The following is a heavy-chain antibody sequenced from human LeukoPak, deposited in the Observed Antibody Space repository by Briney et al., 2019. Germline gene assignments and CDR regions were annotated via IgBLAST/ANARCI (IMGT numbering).Heavy chain of an antibody. CDR1: GGSISSFY. Sequence: SETLSLTCTVSGGSISSFYWSWIRQPAGKGLEWIGRIYTSGSTNYNASLKSRVSMSVDTSKNQFSLKLSSVTAADTAVFYCARENSGSYREFDYWGQGTLVTISS. CDR2: IYTSGST. J-gene: IGHJ4*02. D-gene: IGHD1-26*01. CDR3: ARENSGSYREFDY. V-gene: IGHV4-4*07.